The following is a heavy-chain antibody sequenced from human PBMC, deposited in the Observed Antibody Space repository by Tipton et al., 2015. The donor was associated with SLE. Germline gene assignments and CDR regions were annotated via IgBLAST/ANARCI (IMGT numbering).Heavy chain of an antibody. J-gene: IGHJ4*02. CDR2: IYYSGST. V-gene: IGHV4-59*12. CDR3: ARENDYGDYLPDH. CDR1: GFTFSSYD. Sequence: LRLSCAASGFTFSSYDMSWVRQAPGKGLEWIGYIYYSGSTNYNPSLKSRVNMSLDRSKNQFSLRMSSLTTADTALYYCARENDYGDYLPDHWGQGILVTVSS. D-gene: IGHD4-17*01.